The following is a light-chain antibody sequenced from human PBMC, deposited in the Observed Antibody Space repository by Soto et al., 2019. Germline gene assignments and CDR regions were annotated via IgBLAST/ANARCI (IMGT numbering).Light chain of an antibody. CDR2: DVS. J-gene: IGLJ1*01. CDR3: SSYTSSSTLDV. V-gene: IGLV2-14*01. CDR1: SSDVGGYNY. Sequence: QAVVTQPASVSGSPGQSITISCTETSSDVGGYNYVSWYQQHPGKAPKLMIYDVSNRPSGVSNRFSGSKSGNTASLTISGLQAEDEADYYCSSYTSSSTLDVFGTGTKLTVL.